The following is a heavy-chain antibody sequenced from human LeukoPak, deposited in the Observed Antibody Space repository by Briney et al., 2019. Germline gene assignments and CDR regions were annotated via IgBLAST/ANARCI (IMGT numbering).Heavy chain of an antibody. CDR2: ISSSGSTI. D-gene: IGHD2-8*01. J-gene: IGHJ5*02. CDR3: ARHYYNTNAYYWFDP. V-gene: IGHV3-11*01. CDR1: GFTFSDYY. Sequence: PGRSLRLSCAASGFTFSDYYMSWIRQAPGKGLEWVSYISSSGSTIYYTDSVKGRFTVSRDNAKNSLHLQMNSLRAEDTAVYYCARHYYNTNAYYWFDPWGQGTLVTVSS.